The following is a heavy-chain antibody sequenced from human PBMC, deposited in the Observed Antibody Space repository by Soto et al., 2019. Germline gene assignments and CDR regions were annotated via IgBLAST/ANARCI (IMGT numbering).Heavy chain of an antibody. V-gene: IGHV3-21*01. Sequence: GGSLRLSCAASGLTFSSYSMNWVRQAPGKGLEWVSSISSSSSYIYYADSVKGRFTISRDNAKNSLYLQMNSLRAEDTAVYYCARDVVTGTNCYWGQGTLVTVSS. CDR2: ISSSSSYI. D-gene: IGHD1-20*01. CDR3: ARDVVTGTNCY. J-gene: IGHJ4*02. CDR1: GLTFSSYS.